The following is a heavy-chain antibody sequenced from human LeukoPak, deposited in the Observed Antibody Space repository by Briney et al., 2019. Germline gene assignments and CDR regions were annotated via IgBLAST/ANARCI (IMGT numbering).Heavy chain of an antibody. CDR3: ASSRELHRYDY. D-gene: IGHD1-26*01. CDR2: IYYSAST. V-gene: IGHV4-39*01. J-gene: IGHJ4*02. CDR1: GGSISSSGFY. Sequence: PSETLSLNCTVSGGSISSSGFYWGWIRQPPGKGLEWIGSIYYSASTYYNPSLKSRVTMSVDRSKNQFSLKLSSVTAADTAVYYCASSRELHRYDYWGQGTLVTVSS.